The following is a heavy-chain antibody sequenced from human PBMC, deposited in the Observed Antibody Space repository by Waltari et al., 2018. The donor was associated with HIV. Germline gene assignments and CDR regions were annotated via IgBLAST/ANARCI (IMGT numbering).Heavy chain of an antibody. V-gene: IGHV3-53*04. J-gene: IGHJ5*02. D-gene: IGHD2-21*01. CDR2: LYVDGSS. CDR3: TKGVKFYGP. CDR1: NFRVLDNF. Sequence: EVQLVTAGGRLVLPGGSFRLSCTPINFRVLDNFIPWVRQAPGTGLEWVSVLYVDGSSHYSDSVRGRFIVSGDKSKNTVFLQMNYLIVEDTALYFCTKGVKFYGPWGQGTQVTVSP.